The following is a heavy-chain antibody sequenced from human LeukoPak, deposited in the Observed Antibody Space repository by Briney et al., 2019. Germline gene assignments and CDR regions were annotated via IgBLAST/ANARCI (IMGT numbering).Heavy chain of an antibody. CDR3: APRPGIAAAGVDY. CDR2: ISSSSTYI. Sequence: GGSLRLSCAASGFTFSSYSMNWVRQAPGQGLEWVSSISSSSTYIYYAYSVKGRFTISRDNAKNSLYLQMNSLRAEDTAVYYCAPRPGIAAAGVDYWGQGTLVTVSS. D-gene: IGHD6-13*01. CDR1: GFTFSSYS. J-gene: IGHJ4*02. V-gene: IGHV3-21*01.